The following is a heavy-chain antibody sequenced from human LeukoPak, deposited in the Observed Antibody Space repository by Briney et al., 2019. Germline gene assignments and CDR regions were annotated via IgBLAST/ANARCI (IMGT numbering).Heavy chain of an antibody. CDR3: ARDQEAYCTSSSCFQFAP. CDR2: IYDNTNS. Sequence: SETLSLTCTVSGYSISSGYYWGWIRQPAGKGLQWIGRIYDNTNSNYNPSLKSRVTMFVDTSKNQFSLRLTSVTAADTATYYCARDQEAYCTSSSCFQFAPWGQGTLVIVSS. V-gene: IGHV4-38-2*02. J-gene: IGHJ5*01. D-gene: IGHD2-8*01. CDR1: GYSISSGYY.